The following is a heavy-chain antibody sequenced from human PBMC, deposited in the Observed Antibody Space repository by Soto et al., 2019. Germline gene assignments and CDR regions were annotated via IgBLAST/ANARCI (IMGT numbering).Heavy chain of an antibody. V-gene: IGHV1-69*01. J-gene: IGHJ4*02. Sequence: QVQLVQSGAEVKKPGSSVKVSCKASGGTFSSYAISWVRQAPGQGREWMGGIIPIFGTANYAQKFQGRVTITADESTSTAYMELRSLRSEETDVYYCARDMSRERFGELSYWGQGTLVTVSS. CDR1: GGTFSSYA. D-gene: IGHD3-10*01. CDR2: IIPIFGTA. CDR3: ARDMSRERFGELSY.